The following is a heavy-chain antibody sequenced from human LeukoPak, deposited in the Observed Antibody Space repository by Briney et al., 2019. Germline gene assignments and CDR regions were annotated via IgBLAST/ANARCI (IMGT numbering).Heavy chain of an antibody. V-gene: IGHV3-30*04. CDR2: ISYDGSNT. CDR1: DFTFSGYA. D-gene: IGHD2-21*01. J-gene: IGHJ4*02. CDR3: AKAPVTTCRGAYCYPFDY. Sequence: GGSLRLSCAAFDFTFSGYAMHWVRQAPGKGLEWVAVISYDGSNTYYADSVKGRLTISRDNSRNTVYMQMSSLRPEDAAVYYCAKAPVTTCRGAYCYPFDYWGQGTPVTVSS.